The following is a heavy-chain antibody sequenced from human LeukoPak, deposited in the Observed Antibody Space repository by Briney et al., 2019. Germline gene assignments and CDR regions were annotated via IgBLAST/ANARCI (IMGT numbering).Heavy chain of an antibody. CDR3: ARCTSCYVWGGRVR. CDR2: IYYSGNT. J-gene: IGHJ4*02. Sequence: KPSETLSLTCTVSGGSISSSSYYWGWVRQPPGKGLEYIGSIYYSGNTYYNPSLKSRVTIFVDTSKNQFSLKVTSVTAADTAVYYCARCTSCYVWGGRVRWGQGTLVTVSS. CDR1: GGSISSSSYY. V-gene: IGHV4-39*01. D-gene: IGHD2-2*01.